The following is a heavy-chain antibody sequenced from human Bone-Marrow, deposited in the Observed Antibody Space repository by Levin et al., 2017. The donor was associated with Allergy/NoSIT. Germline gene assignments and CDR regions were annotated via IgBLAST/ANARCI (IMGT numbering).Heavy chain of an antibody. D-gene: IGHD3-10*01. CDR3: ARHRVPAI. Sequence: SQTLSLTCTVSGGSISNYYWSWIRQPPGKGLEWIGSIYYSGSTNYNPSLKSRLTIPLDTSKNQFSLRLNSMTAADTAMYFCARHRVPAIWGQGTLVTVSS. CDR2: IYYSGST. CDR1: GGSISNYY. J-gene: IGHJ4*02. V-gene: IGHV4-59*01.